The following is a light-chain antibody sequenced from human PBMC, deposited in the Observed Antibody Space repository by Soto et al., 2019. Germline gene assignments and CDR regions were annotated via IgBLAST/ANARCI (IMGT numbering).Light chain of an antibody. Sequence: DIVLIQSPASLSASVGDRVTITCRANQNIDKYLNWYQQKPGKAPKFLISAASSLQSGVPLRFSGTRSGTEFTLTITNLQPEDFGSYFCQQTFRNPRAFGPGTKLHI. CDR3: QQTFRNPRA. CDR1: QNIDKY. CDR2: AAS. V-gene: IGKV1-39*01. J-gene: IGKJ3*01.